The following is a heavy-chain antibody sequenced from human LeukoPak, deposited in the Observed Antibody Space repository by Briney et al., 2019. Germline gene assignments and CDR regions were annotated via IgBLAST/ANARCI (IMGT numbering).Heavy chain of an antibody. CDR2: ISGSGGST. V-gene: IGHV3-23*01. CDR3: AKDSGYKNGWYVY. D-gene: IGHD6-19*01. CDR1: GFTFSSYA. Sequence: QAGGSLRLSCAASGFTFSSYAMSWVRQAPGKGLEWVSGISGSGGSTYYADSVKGRFTISRDNSKNTLYLQMNSLRAEDTAVYFCAKDSGYKNGWYVYWGQGTLVTVSS. J-gene: IGHJ4*02.